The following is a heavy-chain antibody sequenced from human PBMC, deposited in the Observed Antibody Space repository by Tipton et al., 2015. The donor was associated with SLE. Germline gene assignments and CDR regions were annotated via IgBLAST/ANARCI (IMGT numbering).Heavy chain of an antibody. CDR3: ASELLRDYFSAWGPDY. V-gene: IGHV4-31*03. CDR1: GVSISSDDHY. J-gene: IGHJ4*02. Sequence: TLSLTCTVAGVSISSDDHYWTWIRQHPGKGLEWIGHIYHSGTTYYNPSLKSRVTLSVDKSKNQFSLNLRSVTVADTAVYYCASELLRDYFSAWGPDYWGQGTLVTVSA. D-gene: IGHD6-19*01. CDR2: IYHSGTT.